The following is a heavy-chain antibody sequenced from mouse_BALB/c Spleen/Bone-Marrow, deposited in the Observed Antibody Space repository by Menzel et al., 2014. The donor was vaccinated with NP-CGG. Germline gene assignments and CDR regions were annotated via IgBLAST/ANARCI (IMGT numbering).Heavy chain of an antibody. CDR2: ISYTGNT. J-gene: IGHJ2*01. CDR3: ARSLGRFDY. D-gene: IGHD4-1*01. Sequence: EVMLVESGPSLIKPSQTLSLPCSVTGDSITSGYWNWIRKFPGNELEYMGYISYTGNTYYNPSLKSRISIARDTSKNQYYLQLHSVTTEDTATYFCARSLGRFDYWGQGATLTVSS. V-gene: IGHV3-8*02. CDR1: GDSITSGY.